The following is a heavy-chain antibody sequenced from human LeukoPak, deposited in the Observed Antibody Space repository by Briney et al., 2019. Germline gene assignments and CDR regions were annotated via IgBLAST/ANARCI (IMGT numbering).Heavy chain of an antibody. V-gene: IGHV3-23*01. CDR3: AIALAGTRSNY. J-gene: IGHJ4*02. CDR2: ISGSGGST. CDR1: GFTFSSYA. Sequence: GGSLRLSCAASGFTFSSYAMSWVRQAPGKGLEWVSAISGSGGSTYYADSVKGRFTISRDNSKNTLYLQMNSLRAEGPAVTYCAIALAGTRSNYWGQGTLVTVSS. D-gene: IGHD6-19*01.